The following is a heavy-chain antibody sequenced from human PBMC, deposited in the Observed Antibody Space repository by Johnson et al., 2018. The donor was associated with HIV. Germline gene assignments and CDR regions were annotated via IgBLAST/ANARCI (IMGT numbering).Heavy chain of an antibody. J-gene: IGHJ3*02. Sequence: QVQLVESGGGVVQPGGSLRLSCAASGFTFSSYGMHWVRQAPGTGLECVAVISYDGSNKYYADSVKARFTTARDNSKNTLYLQMNSLRAEDTAVYYCTRDRRYYDSSGYYHDAFDIWGQGTMVTVSS. D-gene: IGHD3-22*01. CDR3: TRDRRYYDSSGYYHDAFDI. CDR1: GFTFSSYG. CDR2: ISYDGSNK. V-gene: IGHV3-30*19.